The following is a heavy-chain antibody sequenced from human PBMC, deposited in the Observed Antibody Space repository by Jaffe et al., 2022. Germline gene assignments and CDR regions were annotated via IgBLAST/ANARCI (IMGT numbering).Heavy chain of an antibody. J-gene: IGHJ3*02. CDR3: AKNGATWRAFDI. Sequence: EELLLQSGGDLVQPGGSLRLSCAASGLTFGIYDMSWVRQTPGKGLEWVSTISPTSGDTYYGDSVRGRFSISRDNSKNTLYLQMNSLRAEDTALYYCAKNGATWRAFDIWGQGTMVTVSS. V-gene: IGHV3-23*01. CDR2: ISPTSGDT. CDR1: GLTFGIYD. D-gene: IGHD2-8*01.